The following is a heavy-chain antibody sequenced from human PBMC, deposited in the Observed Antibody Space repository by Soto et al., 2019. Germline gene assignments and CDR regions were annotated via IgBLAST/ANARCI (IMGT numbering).Heavy chain of an antibody. V-gene: IGHV1-3*01. D-gene: IGHD3-10*01. Sequence: GASVKVSCKASGYTFTSYAMHWVRQAPGQRLEWMGWINAGNGNTKYSQKFQGRVTITRDTSASTAYMELSSLRSEDTAVYYCAREWVGDYYGSGSHGVQNYYGMDVWGQGTTVTVSS. CDR2: INAGNGNT. J-gene: IGHJ6*02. CDR3: AREWVGDYYGSGSHGVQNYYGMDV. CDR1: GYTFTSYA.